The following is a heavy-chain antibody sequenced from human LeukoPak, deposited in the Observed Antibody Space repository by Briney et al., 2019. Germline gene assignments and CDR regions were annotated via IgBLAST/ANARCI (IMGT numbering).Heavy chain of an antibody. CDR2: INHSGST. CDR1: GGSFSGYY. CDR3: ARDEYRYYYYYGMDV. J-gene: IGHJ6*02. Sequence: SETLSLTCAVYGGSFSGYYWSWIRQPPGKGLEWIGEINHSGSTNYNPSLKSRVTISVDTSKNQFSLKLSSVTAADTAVYYCARDEYRYYYYYGMDVWGQGTTVTVSS. V-gene: IGHV4-34*01. D-gene: IGHD2/OR15-2a*01.